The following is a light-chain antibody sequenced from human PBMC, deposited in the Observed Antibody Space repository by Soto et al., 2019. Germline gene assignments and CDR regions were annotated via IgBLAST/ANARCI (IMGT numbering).Light chain of an antibody. CDR3: QQRSNWPGT. V-gene: IGKV3-11*01. J-gene: IGKJ3*01. CDR1: QSVGTY. CDR2: DAS. Sequence: EIVLTQSPATLYLSPGERAILSCRASQSVGTYLAWYQQKPGQAPRLLIYDASNRATGIPARFGGSGSGTDVTLTINSLEPEDFAVYYCQQRSNWPGTFGPGTKGDIK.